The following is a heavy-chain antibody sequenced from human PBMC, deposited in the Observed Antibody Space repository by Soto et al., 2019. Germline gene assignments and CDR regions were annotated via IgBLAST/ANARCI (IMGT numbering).Heavy chain of an antibody. CDR1: GLTFTSYS. CDR3: ATEDCSHTSCYLIDYSYAMDV. Sequence: EVQLVESGGGLVKPGESLRLACVASGLTFTSYSMNWVRQAPGRGLEWIASITSSGDYIYYADSVKGRFTISRDNAKSAPYLQMNRLRAEDTALYYWATEDCSHTSCYLIDYSYAMDVWGQGTTVAVSS. CDR2: ITSSGDYI. D-gene: IGHD2-2*01. V-gene: IGHV3-21*06. J-gene: IGHJ6*02.